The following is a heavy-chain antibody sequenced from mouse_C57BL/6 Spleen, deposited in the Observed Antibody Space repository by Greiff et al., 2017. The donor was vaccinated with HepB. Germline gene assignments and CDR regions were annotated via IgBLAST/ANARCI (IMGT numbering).Heavy chain of an antibody. Sequence: VNLVESGPELVRPGVSVKISCKGSGYTFTDYAMHWVKQSHAKSLEWIGVISTYYGDASYNQKFKDKATMTVDKSSSTAYMELARLTSEDSAVYYCARGDLYYDYDWFAYWGQGTLVTVSA. D-gene: IGHD2-4*01. CDR1: GYTFTDYA. CDR2: ISTYYGDA. V-gene: IGHV1-67*01. CDR3: ARGDLYYDYDWFAY. J-gene: IGHJ3*01.